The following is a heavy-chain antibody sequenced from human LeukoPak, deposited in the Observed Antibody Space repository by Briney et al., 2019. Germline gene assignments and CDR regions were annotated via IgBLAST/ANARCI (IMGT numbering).Heavy chain of an antibody. J-gene: IGHJ4*02. CDR3: AKDDAWLQYND. Sequence: GGSPRLSCAASGFTFSSYSMNWVRQAPGKGLEWVSGISPSGDIKYYVDSVKGRFTVSRDNSKNTLYLQINSPRDEDTAVYYCAKDDAWLQYNDWDQGTLVTVSS. V-gene: IGHV3-23*01. CDR1: GFTFSSYS. D-gene: IGHD5-24*01. CDR2: ISPSGDIK.